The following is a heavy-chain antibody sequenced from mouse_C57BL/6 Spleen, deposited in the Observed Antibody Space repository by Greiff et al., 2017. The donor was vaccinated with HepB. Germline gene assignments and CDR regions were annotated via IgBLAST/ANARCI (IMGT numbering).Heavy chain of an antibody. CDR1: GFTFSDYY. CDR2: ISNGGGST. Sequence: VQLKESGGGLVQPGGSLKLSCAASGFTFSDYYMYWVRQTPEKRLEWVAYISNGGGSTYYPDTVKGRFTISRDNAKNTLYLQMSRLKSEDTAMYYCARQGTTDYFDYWGQGTTLTVSS. D-gene: IGHD1-1*01. J-gene: IGHJ2*01. CDR3: ARQGTTDYFDY. V-gene: IGHV5-12*01.